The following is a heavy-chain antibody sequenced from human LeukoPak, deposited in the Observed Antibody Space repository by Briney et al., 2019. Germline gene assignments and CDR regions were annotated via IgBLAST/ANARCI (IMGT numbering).Heavy chain of an antibody. J-gene: IGHJ4*02. CDR1: GFTFGGYA. V-gene: IGHV3-49*04. CDR3: TRDIWVAVAGYYFDY. D-gene: IGHD6-19*01. Sequence: GGSLRLSCTASGFTFGGYAMSWVRQAPGKGLEWVGFIRSKAYGGTTEYAASVKGRFTISRDDSKSIAYLQMNSLKTEDTAVYYCTRDIWVAVAGYYFDYWGQGTLVTVSS. CDR2: IRSKAYGGTT.